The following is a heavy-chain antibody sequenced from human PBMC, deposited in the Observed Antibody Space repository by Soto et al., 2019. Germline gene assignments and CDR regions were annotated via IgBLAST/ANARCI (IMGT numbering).Heavy chain of an antibody. Sequence: SETLSLTCTVSGGSISSGGYYWTWIRQHPGKGLEWIGYIYYSGSTYYNPSLKSRVTISVDTSKNQFSLKLSSVTAADTAVYYCARLRHLSSPDYWGQGTLVTVSS. CDR3: ARLRHLSSPDY. V-gene: IGHV4-31*03. CDR1: GGSISSGGYY. D-gene: IGHD4-17*01. J-gene: IGHJ4*02. CDR2: IYYSGST.